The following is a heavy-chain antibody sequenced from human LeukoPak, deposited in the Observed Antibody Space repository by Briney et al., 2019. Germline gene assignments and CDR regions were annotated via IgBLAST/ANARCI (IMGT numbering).Heavy chain of an antibody. Sequence: SETLSLTCAVSGYSISSGYYWGWIRQPPGKGLKGIGSIYHSGSTYYTPSLKSRVTISVDTSKNQFSLKLSSVTAADTAVYYCARAPGFDYFDYWGQGTLVTVSS. J-gene: IGHJ4*02. V-gene: IGHV4-38-2*01. CDR1: GYSISSGYY. CDR2: IYHSGST. CDR3: ARAPGFDYFDY.